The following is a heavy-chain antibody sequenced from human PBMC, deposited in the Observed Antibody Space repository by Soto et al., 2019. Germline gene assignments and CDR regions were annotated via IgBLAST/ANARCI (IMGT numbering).Heavy chain of an antibody. V-gene: IGHV1-69*13. CDR1: GGTFSSYA. CDR2: IIPIFGTA. J-gene: IGHJ5*02. CDR3: ARDMSRSAMVLDP. D-gene: IGHD5-18*01. Sequence: GASVQVSCKASGGTFSSYAISWVRQAPGQGLEWMGGIIPIFGTANYAQKFQGRVTITAGESTSTAYMELSSLRAEGTAVYYCARDMSRSAMVLDPWGQGTLVTVSS.